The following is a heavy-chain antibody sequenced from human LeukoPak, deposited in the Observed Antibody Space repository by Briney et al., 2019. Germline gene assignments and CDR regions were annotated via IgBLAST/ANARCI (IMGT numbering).Heavy chain of an antibody. V-gene: IGHV5-51*01. CDR3: ARRERPFRKCYFNY. CDR1: GYRFSNYW. Sequence: GESLKISCKVSGYRFSNYWIGWVRQMPGKGLEWMGMIYPDDSDTRYSPSFQGQVTISADKSINTAYLQWSSLRASDTAMYYCARRERPFRKCYFNYWGQGTLVTVSS. D-gene: IGHD1-26*01. CDR2: IYPDDSDT. J-gene: IGHJ4*02.